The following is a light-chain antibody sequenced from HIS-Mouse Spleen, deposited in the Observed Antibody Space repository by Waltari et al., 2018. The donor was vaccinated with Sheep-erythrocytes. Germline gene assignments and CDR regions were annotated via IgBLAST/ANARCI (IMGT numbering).Light chain of an antibody. CDR2: DVS. Sequence: QSALTQPRSVSGSPGQSVTISCTGTSSDVGGYNYVSWYQQHPGKAPKLMIYDVSKRPSGVPALFSGSKSGNTASLTISGLQAEDEADYYCCSYAGSYSVVFGGGTKLTVL. J-gene: IGLJ2*01. V-gene: IGLV2-11*01. CDR1: SSDVGGYNY. CDR3: CSYAGSYSVV.